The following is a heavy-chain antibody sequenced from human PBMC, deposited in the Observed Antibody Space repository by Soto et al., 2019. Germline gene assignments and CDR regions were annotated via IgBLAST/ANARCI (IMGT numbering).Heavy chain of an antibody. CDR2: IYYSGST. CDR3: ASYYGSGSSKKIGGNWFDP. D-gene: IGHD3-10*01. J-gene: IGHJ5*02. V-gene: IGHV4-59*08. CDR1: GGSISSYY. Sequence: QVQLQESGPGLVKPSETLSLTCTVSGGSISSYYWSWIRQPPGKGLEWIGYIYYSGSTNYNPSLKSRVTISVDTSKNQFSLKLSSVTAADTAVYYCASYYGSGSSKKIGGNWFDPWGQGTLVTVSS.